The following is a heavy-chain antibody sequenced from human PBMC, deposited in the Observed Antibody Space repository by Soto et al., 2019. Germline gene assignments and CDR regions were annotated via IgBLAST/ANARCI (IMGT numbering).Heavy chain of an antibody. Sequence: QTLSLTCAISGDSVSGNTASWNLIRQSPSRGLEWLGRTYFRSKWYNDYAVSVKSRIIINPDTSNNQFSLQLNSVTPEDTAVYFCAKGDNLGPKTGYAFDPWGQGIMVTVSS. J-gene: IGHJ5*02. CDR3: AKGDNLGPKTGYAFDP. V-gene: IGHV6-1*01. CDR2: TYFRSKWYN. D-gene: IGHD5-12*01. CDR1: GDSVSGNTAS.